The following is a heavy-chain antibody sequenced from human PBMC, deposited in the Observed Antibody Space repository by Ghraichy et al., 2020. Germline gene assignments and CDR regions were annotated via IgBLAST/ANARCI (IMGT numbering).Heavy chain of an antibody. CDR2: ISANEAT. Sequence: SETLALTCAVSGASVSRDGYSWSWIRQPPGKGLEWIGSISANEATSYNPSLKSRITMSVDTWIRNEFSLTLQFVTAADTAIYFCARLTGGLATKRFDPWGPGKMVTVSS. CDR3: ARLTGGLATKRFDP. CDR1: GASVSRDGYS. V-gene: IGHV4-30-2*01. D-gene: IGHD3-10*01. J-gene: IGHJ5*02.